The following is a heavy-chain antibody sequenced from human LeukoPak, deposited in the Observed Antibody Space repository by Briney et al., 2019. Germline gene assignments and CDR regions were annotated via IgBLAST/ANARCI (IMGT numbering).Heavy chain of an antibody. CDR1: GGSISSSSYY. CDR2: IYYSGST. CDR3: ARRGMITFGGVIGVFDY. Sequence: LETLSLTCTVSGGSISSSSYYWGWIRQPPGKGLEWIGSIYYSGSTYYNPSLKSRVTISVDTSKNQFSLKLSSVTAADTAVYYCARRGMITFGGVIGVFDYWGRGTLVTVSS. J-gene: IGHJ4*02. V-gene: IGHV4-39*01. D-gene: IGHD3-16*02.